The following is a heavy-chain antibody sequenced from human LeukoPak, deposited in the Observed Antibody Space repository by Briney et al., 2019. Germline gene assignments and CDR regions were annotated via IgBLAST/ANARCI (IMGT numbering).Heavy chain of an antibody. D-gene: IGHD6-19*01. CDR3: ARGRNSGWYEFVGQFDY. CDR2: IYSGSST. Sequence: QAGGSLRLSCAASGFIVSSNYMSWVRQAPGKGLEWVSVIYSGSSTHYADSVKGRFTIFRDNSKNTLYLQMNSLRAEDPSVYYCARGRNSGWYEFVGQFDYWGQGTLVTVSS. V-gene: IGHV3-66*01. CDR1: GFIVSSNY. J-gene: IGHJ4*02.